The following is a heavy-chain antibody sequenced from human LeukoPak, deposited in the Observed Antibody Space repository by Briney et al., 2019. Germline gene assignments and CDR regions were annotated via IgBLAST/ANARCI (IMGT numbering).Heavy chain of an antibody. Sequence: ASVKVSCKASGYNFIGYYIHWLRQAPGQGLEWMGWINPYSGDTNYARKFQGRVTMTRDKSITTAYMELTGLTSDDTSVYFCFSDDSSGNSDTWGQGTLVTVSS. CDR2: INPYSGDT. J-gene: IGHJ5*02. CDR3: FSDDSSGNSDT. D-gene: IGHD3-22*01. CDR1: GYNFIGYY. V-gene: IGHV1-2*02.